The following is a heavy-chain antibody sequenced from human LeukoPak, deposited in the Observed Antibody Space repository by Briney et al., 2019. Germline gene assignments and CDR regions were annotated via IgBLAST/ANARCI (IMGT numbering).Heavy chain of an antibody. J-gene: IGHJ4*02. D-gene: IGHD3-3*01. CDR3: ARQGDIFGVVVPFGY. CDR2: IYYSGST. Sequence: PETLSLTCTVSGGSISSSNYYWGWIRQPPGKGLEWIGSIYYSGSTYYNPSLKRRVTISVDTSTNQFSLKLSSVTAADTAVYYCARQGDIFGVVVPFGYWGQGTLVTASP. CDR1: GGSISSSNYY. V-gene: IGHV4-39*01.